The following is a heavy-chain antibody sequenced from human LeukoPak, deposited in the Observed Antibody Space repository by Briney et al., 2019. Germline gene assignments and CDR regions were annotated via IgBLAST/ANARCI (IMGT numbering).Heavy chain of an antibody. V-gene: IGHV1-18*04. D-gene: IGHD3-10*01. CDR3: ARVAMVRGVIMDWFDP. J-gene: IGHJ5*02. Sequence: ASVKVSCKASGYTFTGYYMHWVRQAPGQGLEWMGWISAYNGNTNYAQKLQGRVTMTTDTSTSTAYMELRSLRSDDTAVYYCARVAMVRGVIMDWFDPWGQGTLVTVSS. CDR1: GYTFTGYY. CDR2: ISAYNGNT.